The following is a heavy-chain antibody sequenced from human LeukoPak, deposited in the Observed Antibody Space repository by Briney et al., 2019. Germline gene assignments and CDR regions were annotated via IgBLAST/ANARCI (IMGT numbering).Heavy chain of an antibody. CDR1: GFTFSDSG. CDR2: ISFDGSRR. Sequence: PGGSLRLSCAASGFTFSDSGMHWVRQAPGKGLEWVAIISFDGSRRFYADSVRGRFTVSRDNSKNTLFLQMDSLSADDTGVYYCAKLVLGGGSCYSCDAFDIWGQGTMVTVSS. J-gene: IGHJ3*02. V-gene: IGHV3-30*18. CDR3: AKLVLGGGSCYSCDAFDI. D-gene: IGHD2-15*01.